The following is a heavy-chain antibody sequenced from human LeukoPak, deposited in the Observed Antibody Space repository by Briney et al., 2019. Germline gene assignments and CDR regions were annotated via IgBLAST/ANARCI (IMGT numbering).Heavy chain of an antibody. J-gene: IGHJ3*02. CDR3: ARESVPTNWNDRRAFDI. CDR1: GGSFSGYY. V-gene: IGHV4-34*01. Sequence: PSETLSLTCAVYGGSFSGYYWSWIRQPPGKGLEWIGEINHSGSTNYNPSLKSRVTISVDTSKNQFSLKLSSVTAADTAVYYCARESVPTNWNDRRAFDIWGQGTMVTVSS. CDR2: INHSGST. D-gene: IGHD1-20*01.